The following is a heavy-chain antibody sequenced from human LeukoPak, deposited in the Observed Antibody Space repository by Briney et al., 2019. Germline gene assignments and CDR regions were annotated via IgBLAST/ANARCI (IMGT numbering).Heavy chain of an antibody. CDR1: GASISDGSFR. CDR3: ARGTTVAGNWFDP. CDR2: IYFSGRT. D-gene: IGHD6-19*01. Sequence: SQTLSLTCSVSGASISDGSFRWSWIRQPAGEGLEWIGHIYFSGRTNYIPSLKSRVTISIDTSKKQFSLKLTSVTAADTALYYCARGTTVAGNWFDPWGQGTLVTVSS. J-gene: IGHJ5*02. V-gene: IGHV4-61*09.